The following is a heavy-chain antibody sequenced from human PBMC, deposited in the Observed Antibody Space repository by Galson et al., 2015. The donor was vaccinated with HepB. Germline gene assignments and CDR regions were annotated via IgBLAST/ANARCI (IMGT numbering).Heavy chain of an antibody. CDR1: GFTFSSYA. Sequence: SLRLSCAASGFTFSSYAMSWVRQAPGKGLEWVSAISGSGGSTYYADSVKGRFTISRDNSKNTLYLQMNSLRAEDTAVYYCAKVGSRFPSPDSSGYYYGGVVGAFDIWGQGTMVTVSS. D-gene: IGHD3-22*01. CDR3: AKVGSRFPSPDSSGYYYGGVVGAFDI. CDR2: ISGSGGST. V-gene: IGHV3-23*01. J-gene: IGHJ3*02.